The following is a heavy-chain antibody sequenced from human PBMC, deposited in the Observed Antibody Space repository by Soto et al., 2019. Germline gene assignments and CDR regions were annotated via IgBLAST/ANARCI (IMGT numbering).Heavy chain of an antibody. CDR1: GFTFSSYS. CDR2: ISSSSSTI. V-gene: IGHV3-48*02. Sequence: EVQLVESGGGLVQPGGSLRPACAASGFTFSSYSMNWVRQAPGKGLEWVSYISSSSSTINYADSVKGRLTISRDNAKNSLYLQMNSLRDEDTAVYYCARVFYTVAGTGGLDYWGQGTLVTVSS. J-gene: IGHJ4*02. D-gene: IGHD6-19*01. CDR3: ARVFYTVAGTGGLDY.